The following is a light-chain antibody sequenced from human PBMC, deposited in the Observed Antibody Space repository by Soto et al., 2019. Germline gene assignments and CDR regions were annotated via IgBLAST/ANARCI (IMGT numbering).Light chain of an antibody. V-gene: IGLV1-44*01. J-gene: IGLJ3*02. Sequence: QSVLTQPPSASATPGQRVIISCSGSRSNIGTNSVSWYQQHPGMAPKLLIYRHDQRPPGVPDRVSGSKSGTAASLAISAVQYDEEADYYCATWDDGLSGWVFGGGTKLTVL. CDR1: RSNIGTNS. CDR2: RHD. CDR3: ATWDDGLSGWV.